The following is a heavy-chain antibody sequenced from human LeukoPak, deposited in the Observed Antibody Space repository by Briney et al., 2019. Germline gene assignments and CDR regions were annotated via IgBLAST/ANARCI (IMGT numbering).Heavy chain of an antibody. J-gene: IGHJ4*02. V-gene: IGHV4-59*08. D-gene: IGHD6-19*01. Sequence: SETLSLTCTVSGGSISSYYWSWIRQPPGKGLEWIGYIYYSGSTNYNPSLKSRVTVSVDTSKNQFSLKLSSVTAADTAVYYCASFPSGWRDYYFDYWGQGTLVTVSS. CDR2: IYYSGST. CDR1: GGSISSYY. CDR3: ASFPSGWRDYYFDY.